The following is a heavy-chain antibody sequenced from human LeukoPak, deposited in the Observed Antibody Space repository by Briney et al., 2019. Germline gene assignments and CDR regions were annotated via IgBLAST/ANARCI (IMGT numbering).Heavy chain of an antibody. CDR2: IIPIFGTA. J-gene: IGHJ4*02. D-gene: IGHD3-3*01. CDR3: ARSGAYYDFWSGYSGFDY. V-gene: IGHV1-69*13. Sequence: SVKVSCKASGGTFSSYAISWVRQAPGQGLEWMGGIIPIFGTANYAQKFQGRVTITADESTSTAYMELSSLRSDDTAVYYCARSGAYYDFWSGYSGFDYWGQGTLVTVSS. CDR1: GGTFSSYA.